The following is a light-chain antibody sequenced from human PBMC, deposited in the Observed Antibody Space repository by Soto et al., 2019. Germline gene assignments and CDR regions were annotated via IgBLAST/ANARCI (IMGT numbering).Light chain of an antibody. CDR2: GAS. CDR1: QSFSSSY. J-gene: IGKJ5*01. V-gene: IGKV3-20*01. CDR3: QQYGTSIT. Sequence: EIVLTQSPGTLSLSPGERATLSCRASQSFSSSYLAWYQQKPGQAPSLLIYGASIRTTGIPDRFSGSGSGTDFTLNISRLEPEDIGVYYCQQYGTSITFGQGTRLEI.